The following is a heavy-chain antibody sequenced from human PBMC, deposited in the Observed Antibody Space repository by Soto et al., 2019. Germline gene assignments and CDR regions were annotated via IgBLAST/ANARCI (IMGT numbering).Heavy chain of an antibody. J-gene: IGHJ6*02. Sequence: EVQLVESGGGLVQPGGSLRLSCAASGFTFSSYAMHWVRQAPGKGLEYVSAISSNGGSIYYANSVKGRFTISRDNSKNTLYLQMGSLRAEDMAVYYCARNIYDTYGMDVWGQGTTVTVSS. CDR3: ARNIYDTYGMDV. D-gene: IGHD3-3*01. CDR1: GFTFSSYA. CDR2: ISSNGGSI. V-gene: IGHV3-64*01.